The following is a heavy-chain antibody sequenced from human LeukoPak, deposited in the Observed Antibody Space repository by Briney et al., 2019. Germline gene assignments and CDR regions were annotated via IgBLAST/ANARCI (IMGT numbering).Heavy chain of an antibody. CDR1: GSTFSSYA. CDR2: IIPIFGTA. D-gene: IGHD4-11*01. J-gene: IGHJ5*02. V-gene: IGHV1-69*05. CDR3: ARSTIQYDYSNYGWFDP. Sequence: GASVKVSCKASGSTFSSYAISWVRQAPGQGLEWMGGIIPIFGTANYAQKFQGRVTITTDESTSTAYMELSSLRSEDTAVYYCARSTIQYDYSNYGWFDPWGQGTLVTVSS.